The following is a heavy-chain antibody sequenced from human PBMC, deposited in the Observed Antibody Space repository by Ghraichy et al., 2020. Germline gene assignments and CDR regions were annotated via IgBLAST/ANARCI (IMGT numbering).Heavy chain of an antibody. Sequence: ASVKVSCKTSGYTFTGYYMHWVRQAPGQGLEWVGRINPNSVGTNYAQKFQGRVTLTTDTSISTASMELTRLRSDDTAVYYCARAGVLPYFDYWGQGTLVTVSS. CDR1: GYTFTGYY. J-gene: IGHJ4*02. CDR3: ARAGVLPYFDY. CDR2: INPNSVGT. D-gene: IGHD7-27*01. V-gene: IGHV1-2*06.